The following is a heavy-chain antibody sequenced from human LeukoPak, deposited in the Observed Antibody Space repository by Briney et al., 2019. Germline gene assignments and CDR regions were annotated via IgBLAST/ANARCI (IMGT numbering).Heavy chain of an antibody. Sequence: GGSLRLSCAASGFTVSSNYMSWVRQAPGKGLEWVSVIYSGGSTYYADSVKGRFTISRDNSKNTLYLQMNSLRAEDTAVYYCAREGYSSGSSYFDYWGQGTLVTVSS. V-gene: IGHV3-66*01. D-gene: IGHD6-19*01. J-gene: IGHJ4*02. CDR2: IYSGGST. CDR1: GFTVSSNY. CDR3: AREGYSSGSSYFDY.